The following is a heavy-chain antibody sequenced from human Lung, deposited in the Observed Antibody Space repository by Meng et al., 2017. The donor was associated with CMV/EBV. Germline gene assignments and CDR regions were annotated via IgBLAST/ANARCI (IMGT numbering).Heavy chain of an antibody. D-gene: IGHD2-2*02. J-gene: IGHJ4*02. CDR2: INPSGGST. CDR3: ARGGDIVVVPAAIPWHY. V-gene: IGHV1-46*01. CDR1: GYTFTSYY. Sequence: AXVXVSXXASGYTFTSYYMHWVRQAPGQGLEWMGIINPSGGSTSYAQKFQGRVTMTRDTSTSTVYMELSSLRSEDTAVYYCARGGDIVVVPAAIPWHYWGQGTLVXVSS.